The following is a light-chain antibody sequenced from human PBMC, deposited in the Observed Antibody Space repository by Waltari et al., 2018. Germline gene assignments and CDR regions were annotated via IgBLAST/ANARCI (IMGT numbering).Light chain of an antibody. CDR2: AAS. Sequence: EVLMTQSPATLSMSPGERATLSCRASQSISRNLAWYQQKPGQAPRLLIYAASTRATGVPARFSGSGSGTDFTLTISSLRSEDFAVYYCQQYNNWRTFGQGTRLEIK. CDR1: QSISRN. V-gene: IGKV3-15*01. CDR3: QQYNNWRT. J-gene: IGKJ2*01.